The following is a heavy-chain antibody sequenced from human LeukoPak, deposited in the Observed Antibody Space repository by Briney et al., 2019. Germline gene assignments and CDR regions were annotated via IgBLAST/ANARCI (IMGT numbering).Heavy chain of an antibody. J-gene: IGHJ5*02. CDR1: GYTFTSYY. CDR2: INPSGGST. CDR3: AGWGRSGGFDP. Sequence: ASVKVSCKASGYTFTSYYMHWVRQAPGQGLEWMGIINPSGGSTSYAQKFQGRVTMTRDTSTSTVYMELSSLRSEGTAVYYCAGWGRSGGFDPWGQGTLVTVSS. V-gene: IGHV1-46*01. D-gene: IGHD3-16*01.